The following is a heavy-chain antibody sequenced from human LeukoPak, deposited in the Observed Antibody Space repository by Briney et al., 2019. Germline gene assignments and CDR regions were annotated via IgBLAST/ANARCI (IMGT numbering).Heavy chain of an antibody. Sequence: PGGSLRLSCAASGFTFRSYSMSWVRQAPGKGLEWVSYISSSSSTIYYADSVKGRFTISRDNAKNSLYLQMNSLRAEDTAVYYCARVAVGAIDYWGQGTLVTVSS. V-gene: IGHV3-48*04. D-gene: IGHD1-26*01. CDR3: ARVAVGAIDY. CDR1: GFTFRSYS. CDR2: ISSSSSTI. J-gene: IGHJ4*02.